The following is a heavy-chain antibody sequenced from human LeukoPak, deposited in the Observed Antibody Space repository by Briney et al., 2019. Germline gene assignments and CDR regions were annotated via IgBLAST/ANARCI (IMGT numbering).Heavy chain of an antibody. V-gene: IGHV4-39*01. CDR2: IYSSGSS. D-gene: IGHD6-13*01. CDR1: SDSISSNNFH. Sequence: SETLSLTCTVSSDSISSNNFHWGWIRQPPGKGLEWIGSIYSSGSSYYNPSLKSRVTISVDTSKNQFSLKLRSVTAADTAVYYCAGQQLVVRWGQGTLVTVSS. CDR3: AGQQLVVR. J-gene: IGHJ4*02.